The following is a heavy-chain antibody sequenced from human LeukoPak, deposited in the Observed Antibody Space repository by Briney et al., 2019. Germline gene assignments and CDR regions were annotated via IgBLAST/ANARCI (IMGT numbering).Heavy chain of an antibody. Sequence: SETLSLTCSVSGGSVSSNTYHWSWIRQPPGRGLEWIAYIYYTGATSYNPSLKSRVSISLDTSKNQCPLKLNSVTAEDTAVYYCARFRGSGWYYFGSWGQGTLVTVSS. V-gene: IGHV4-61*01. CDR1: GGSVSSNTYH. CDR3: ARFRGSGWYYFGS. D-gene: IGHD6-19*01. CDR2: IYYTGAT. J-gene: IGHJ4*02.